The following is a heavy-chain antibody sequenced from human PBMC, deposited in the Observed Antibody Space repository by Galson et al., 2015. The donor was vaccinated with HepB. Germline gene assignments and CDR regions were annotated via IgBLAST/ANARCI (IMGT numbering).Heavy chain of an antibody. CDR2: ILYDGGNK. CDR3: ARDEGYGDYGIDY. Sequence: SLRLSCAASGFTFSTKTMHWVRQAPGKGLEWVALILYDGGNKYYANSVKGRFTISRDNSKNTLYLQLNSLRAEDTAVYYCARDEGYGDYGIDYWGQGTLVTVSS. D-gene: IGHD4-17*01. CDR1: GFTFSTKT. J-gene: IGHJ4*02. V-gene: IGHV3-30-3*01.